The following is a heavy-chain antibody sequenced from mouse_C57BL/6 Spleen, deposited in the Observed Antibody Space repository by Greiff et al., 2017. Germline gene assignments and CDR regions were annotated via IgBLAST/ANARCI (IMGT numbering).Heavy chain of an antibody. J-gene: IGHJ3*01. CDR3: ARDEGVYDYDVGFAY. V-gene: IGHV1-7*01. CDR1: GYTFTSYW. Sequence: QVHVKQSGAELAKPGASVKLSCKASGYTFTSYWMHWVKQRPGQGLEWIGYINPSSGYTKYNQKFKDKATLTADKSSSTAYMQLSSLTYEDSAVYYCARDEGVYDYDVGFAYWGQGTLVTVSA. CDR2: INPSSGYT. D-gene: IGHD2-4*01.